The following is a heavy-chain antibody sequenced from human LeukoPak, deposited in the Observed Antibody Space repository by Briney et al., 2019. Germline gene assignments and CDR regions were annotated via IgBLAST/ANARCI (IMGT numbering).Heavy chain of an antibody. Sequence: ASVQVSCKASGYTFTSYGISWVRQAPGQGLEWMGWISAYNGNTNYAQKLQGRVTTTTDTSTSTAYMELRSLRSDDTAVYYCARVTSGVMVYADFDYWGQGTLVTVSS. CDR1: GYTFTSYG. J-gene: IGHJ4*02. CDR3: ARVTSGVMVYADFDY. CDR2: ISAYNGNT. V-gene: IGHV1-18*01. D-gene: IGHD2-8*01.